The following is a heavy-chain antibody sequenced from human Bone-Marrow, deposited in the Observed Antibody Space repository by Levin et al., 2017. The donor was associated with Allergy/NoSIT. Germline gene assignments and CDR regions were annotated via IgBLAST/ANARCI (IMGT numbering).Heavy chain of an antibody. V-gene: IGHV5-51*01. CDR3: ARHGPVMSYYYGMDV. J-gene: IGHJ6*02. CDR1: GYSFTSYW. CDR2: IYPGDSDT. D-gene: IGHD3-16*01. Sequence: KVSCKGSGYSFTSYWIGWVRQMPGKGLEWMGIIYPGDSDTRYSPSFQGQVTISADKSISTAYLQWSSLKASDTAMYYCARHGPVMSYYYGMDVWGQGTTVTVSS.